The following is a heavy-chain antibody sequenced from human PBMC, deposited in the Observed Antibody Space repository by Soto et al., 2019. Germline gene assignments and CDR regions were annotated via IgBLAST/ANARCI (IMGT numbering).Heavy chain of an antibody. CDR2: IYYSGST. Sequence: SETLSLTCTVSGGSMNSYYWNWIRQPPGKGLEWIGYIYYSGSTNYNPSLKSRVTISVDTSKNQFSLKLSSVTAADTALYYCAREGLGDGYRNHFDYWGQGTLVTVS. J-gene: IGHJ4*02. V-gene: IGHV4-59*01. CDR3: AREGLGDGYRNHFDY. D-gene: IGHD5-12*01. CDR1: GGSMNSYY.